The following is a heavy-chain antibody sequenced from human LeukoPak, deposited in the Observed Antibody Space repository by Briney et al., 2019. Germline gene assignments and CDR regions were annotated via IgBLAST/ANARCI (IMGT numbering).Heavy chain of an antibody. Sequence: KPSETLSLTCAVYGGSFSGYYWGWIRQPPGKGLEWIGEINHSGSTNYNPSLKSRVTISVDTSKNQFSLKLSSVTAADTAVYYCARYHGGGSNWFDPWGQGTLVTVSS. CDR2: INHSGST. J-gene: IGHJ5*02. V-gene: IGHV4-34*01. CDR1: GGSFSGYY. CDR3: ARYHGGGSNWFDP. D-gene: IGHD3-16*01.